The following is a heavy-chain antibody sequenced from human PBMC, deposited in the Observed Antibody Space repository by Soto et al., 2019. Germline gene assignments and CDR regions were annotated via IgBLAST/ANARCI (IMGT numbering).Heavy chain of an antibody. Sequence: QLQLQESGSGLVKPSQTLSLTCAVSGGSISSGGYSWSWIRQPPGKGLEWIGYIYHSGSTYYNPSLKSRVTMSVDRSKNQFSLKLSSVTAADTAVYYCARGYYDSSGYSFPPWFDPWGQGTLVTVSS. J-gene: IGHJ5*02. CDR3: ARGYYDSSGYSFPPWFDP. D-gene: IGHD3-22*01. CDR2: IYHSGST. V-gene: IGHV4-30-2*01. CDR1: GGSISSGGYS.